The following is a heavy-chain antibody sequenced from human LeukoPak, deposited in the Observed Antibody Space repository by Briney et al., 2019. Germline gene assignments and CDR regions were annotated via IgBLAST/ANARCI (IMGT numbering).Heavy chain of an antibody. CDR1: GFTFSSYS. D-gene: IGHD5-12*01. CDR2: ISSSSSYI. J-gene: IGHJ5*02. CDR3: AREVGEYSGYDSYNWFDP. Sequence: GGSLRLSCAASGFTFSSYSMNWVRQAPGKGLEWVSSISSSSSYIYYADSVKGRFTISRDNAKNSLYLQMNSLRAEDTAVYYCAREVGEYSGYDSYNWFDPWGQGTLVTVSS. V-gene: IGHV3-21*01.